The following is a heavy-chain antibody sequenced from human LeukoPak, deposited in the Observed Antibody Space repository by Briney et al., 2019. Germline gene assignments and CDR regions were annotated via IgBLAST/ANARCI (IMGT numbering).Heavy chain of an antibody. V-gene: IGHV1-46*01. D-gene: IGHD3-22*01. Sequence: GASVKVSCKASGYTFTSYYMHWVRQAPGQGLEWMGIINPSGGSTSYAQKFQGRVTMTRDTSTSTAYMELRRLRSDDTAVYYCASGYYSDGSGYSPADYWGQGTRVTVSS. CDR1: GYTFTSYY. J-gene: IGHJ4*02. CDR2: INPSGGST. CDR3: ASGYYSDGSGYSPADY.